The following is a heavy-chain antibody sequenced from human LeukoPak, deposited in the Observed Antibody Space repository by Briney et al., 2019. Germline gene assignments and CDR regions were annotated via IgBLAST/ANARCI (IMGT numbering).Heavy chain of an antibody. CDR2: IYYSGST. CDR1: GYSISSGYY. D-gene: IGHD6-13*01. V-gene: IGHV4-61*01. CDR3: AREPPGIAAAGRGGWFDP. J-gene: IGHJ5*02. Sequence: SETLSLTCAVSGYSISSGYYWGWIRQPPGKGLEWIGYIYYSGSTNYNPSLKSRVTISVDTSKNQFSLKLSSVTAADTAVYYCAREPPGIAAAGRGGWFDPWGQGTLVTVSS.